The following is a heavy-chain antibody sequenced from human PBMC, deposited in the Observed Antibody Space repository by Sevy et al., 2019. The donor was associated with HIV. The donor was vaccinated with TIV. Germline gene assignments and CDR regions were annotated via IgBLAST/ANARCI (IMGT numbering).Heavy chain of an antibody. CDR3: ARNMSPSGAFDI. D-gene: IGHD3-16*01. CDR1: GLTFSNYV. CDR2: ISGSSGTT. Sequence: GGSLRLSCAASGLTFSNYVMSWVRQAPGKGLEWFSVISGSSGTTYAAESVKGGFTISRDSSKNTLYLHMSSLGAEDTAVYYCARNMSPSGAFDIWGQGTRVTVSS. V-gene: IGHV3-23*01. J-gene: IGHJ3*02.